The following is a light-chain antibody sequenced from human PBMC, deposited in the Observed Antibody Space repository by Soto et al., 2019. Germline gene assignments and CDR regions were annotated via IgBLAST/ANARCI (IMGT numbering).Light chain of an antibody. CDR1: QTVSSNY. CDR3: QQYGSSPTWT. CDR2: GAS. Sequence: EIVMTQSPATLSVSPGERATLSCRASQTVSSNYLAWCQPRPGQAPRLXXYGASTRADGIPDRFSGSGSGTDSTLTLTRLEPEDFAVYDCQQYGSSPTWTFGQGTKVDIK. J-gene: IGKJ1*01. V-gene: IGKV3-20*01.